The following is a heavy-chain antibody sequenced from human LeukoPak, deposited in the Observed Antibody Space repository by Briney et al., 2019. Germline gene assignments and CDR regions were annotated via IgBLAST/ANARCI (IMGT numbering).Heavy chain of an antibody. V-gene: IGHV3-23*01. CDR1: GFTSSNYA. CDR2: IRGSGGST. J-gene: IGHJ6*03. D-gene: IGHD3-9*01. Sequence: PGGSLRLSCAASGFTSSNYAMSWVRQAPGKGLEWVSSIRGSGGSTYYADSVKGRFTISRDNSKNTLFLQMNSLRAEDTAVYYCAKDQGDLLTGYYSYYYYYMDVWGKGTTVTVSS. CDR3: AKDQGDLLTGYYSYYYYYMDV.